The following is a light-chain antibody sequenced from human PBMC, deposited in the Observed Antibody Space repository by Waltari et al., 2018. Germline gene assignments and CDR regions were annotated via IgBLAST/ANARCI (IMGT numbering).Light chain of an antibody. Sequence: QSVLTQPPSASWTPGQKVTNYCYGSNSTNGSNYVYWYQQFPGTAPKLLIFKNNQRPSGVPDRFSDSKSGTSASLAINGLRSEDEADYYCAAWDDSLSGLVLGGGTKVTVL. CDR1: NSTNGSNY. CDR2: KNN. J-gene: IGLJ3*02. V-gene: IGLV1-47*01. CDR3: AAWDDSLSGLV.